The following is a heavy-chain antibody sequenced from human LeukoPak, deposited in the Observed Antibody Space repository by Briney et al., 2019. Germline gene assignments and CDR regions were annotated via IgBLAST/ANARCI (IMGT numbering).Heavy chain of an antibody. D-gene: IGHD5-18*01. CDR3: AKDRYSYAFEYSDS. Sequence: GGSLRLSCAASGFTFSFYNMNWVRQAPGKGLEWVSYISRDSITTYYADSVKGRFTISRDNSKNTLSLQVSSLRTEDTAVYYCAKDRYSYAFEYSDSWGQGTLVTVSS. J-gene: IGHJ4*02. CDR2: ISRDSITT. CDR1: GFTFSFYN. V-gene: IGHV3-48*01.